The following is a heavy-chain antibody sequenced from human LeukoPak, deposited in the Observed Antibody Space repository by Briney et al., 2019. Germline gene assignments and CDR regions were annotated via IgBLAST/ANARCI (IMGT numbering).Heavy chain of an antibody. CDR1: GGSFSGYY. J-gene: IGHJ4*02. CDR3: ARDYYCDSSGYYNYFDY. V-gene: IGHV4-34*01. Sequence: SETLSLTCAVYGGSFSGYYWSWIRQPPGKGLEWIGEINHSGSTNYNPSLKSRVTISVDTSKNQFSLKLSSVTAADTAVYYCARDYYCDSSGYYNYFDYWGQGALVTVSS. CDR2: INHSGST. D-gene: IGHD3-22*01.